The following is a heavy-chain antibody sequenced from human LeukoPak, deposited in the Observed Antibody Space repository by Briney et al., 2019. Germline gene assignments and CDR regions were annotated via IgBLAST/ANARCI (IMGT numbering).Heavy chain of an antibody. Sequence: SQTLSLTCTVSGGSISSGSYYWSWIRQPAGKGLEWIGRIYTSGSTNYNPSLKSRVTISVDTSKNQFSLKLSSVTAADTAVYYCAREGDFWSGYSEAFDYWGQGTLVTVSS. J-gene: IGHJ4*02. V-gene: IGHV4-61*02. CDR3: AREGDFWSGYSEAFDY. CDR2: IYTSGST. D-gene: IGHD3-3*01. CDR1: GGSISSGSYY.